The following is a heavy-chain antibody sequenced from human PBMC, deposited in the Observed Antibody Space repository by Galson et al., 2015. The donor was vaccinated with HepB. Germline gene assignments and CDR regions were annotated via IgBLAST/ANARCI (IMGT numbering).Heavy chain of an antibody. CDR1: GYTFTSYG. J-gene: IGHJ3*02. Sequence: SVKVSCKASGYTFTSYGISWVRQAPGQGLEWMGWISAYNGNTNYAQKLQGRVTMTTDTSTSTAYMELRSLRSDDTAVYYCAREYDSSGYYHDAFDIWGQGTMVTVSP. CDR3: AREYDSSGYYHDAFDI. CDR2: ISAYNGNT. D-gene: IGHD3-22*01. V-gene: IGHV1-18*04.